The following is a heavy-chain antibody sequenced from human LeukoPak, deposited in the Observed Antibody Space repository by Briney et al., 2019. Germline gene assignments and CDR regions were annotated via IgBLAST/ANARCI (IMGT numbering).Heavy chain of an antibody. Sequence: GGSLRLSCAASGFTVSSNYMSWVRQAPGKGLEWVSVIYSGGSTYYADSVKGRFTISRDNSKNTLYLQMNSLRAEDTAVYYCARDKPYGSGTHFDYWGQGTLVTVSS. J-gene: IGHJ4*02. D-gene: IGHD3-10*01. CDR3: ARDKPYGSGTHFDY. CDR2: IYSGGST. V-gene: IGHV3-53*05. CDR1: GFTVSSNY.